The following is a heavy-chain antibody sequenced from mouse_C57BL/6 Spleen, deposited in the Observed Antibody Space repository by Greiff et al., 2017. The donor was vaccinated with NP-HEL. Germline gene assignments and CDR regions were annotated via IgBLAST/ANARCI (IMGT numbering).Heavy chain of an antibody. CDR1: GYTFTDYN. Sequence: VQLKQSGPELVKPGASVKMSCKASGYTFTDYNMHWVKQSHGKSLEWIGYINPNNGGTSYNQKFKGKATLTVNKSSSTAYMELRSLTSEDSAVYYCARLYDYLAWFAYWGQGTLVTVSA. J-gene: IGHJ3*01. CDR2: INPNNGGT. CDR3: ARLYDYLAWFAY. D-gene: IGHD2-4*01. V-gene: IGHV1-22*01.